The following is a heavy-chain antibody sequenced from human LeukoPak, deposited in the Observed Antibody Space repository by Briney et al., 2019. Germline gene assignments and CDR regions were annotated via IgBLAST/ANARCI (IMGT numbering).Heavy chain of an antibody. J-gene: IGHJ4*02. Sequence: SETLSLTSAVSGYSISSASYWGWIRQPPGKGLEWIGNIYHSGSPYYNPSLKSRVTISVDTSKNQFSLKLSSVTAADTAVYYCARPISSQGYFGVVIDWGQGTLVTVSS. D-gene: IGHD3-3*01. V-gene: IGHV4-38-2*01. CDR3: ARPISSQGYFGVVID. CDR2: IYHSGSP. CDR1: GYSISSASY.